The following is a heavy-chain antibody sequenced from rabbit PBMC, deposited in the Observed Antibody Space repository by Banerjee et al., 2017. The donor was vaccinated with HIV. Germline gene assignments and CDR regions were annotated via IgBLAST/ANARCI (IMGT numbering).Heavy chain of an antibody. Sequence: QSLEESGGDLVKLGASLTLTCTASGVSFSSSSYICWVRQAPGKGLEWIVCIDAGSGGFTYYASWAKGRFTISKTSSTTVTLEMTSLTAADTATYFCARDLTDAIGWNFGWWGPGTLVTVS. D-gene: IGHD4-1*01. J-gene: IGHJ4*01. V-gene: IGHV1S40*01. CDR3: ARDLTDAIGWNFGW. CDR2: IDAGSGGFT. CDR1: GVSFSSSSY.